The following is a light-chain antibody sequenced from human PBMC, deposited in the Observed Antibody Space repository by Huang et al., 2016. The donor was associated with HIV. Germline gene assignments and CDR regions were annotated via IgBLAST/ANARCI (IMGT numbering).Light chain of an antibody. CDR3: QQYYSIPWT. CDR2: WAS. CDR1: QSVLYSSNNKNY. Sequence: DIVMTQSPDSLAVSLGERATIDCKSSQSVLYSSNNKNYLAWYQQKSGQSPKLLMYWASTRESGVPDRFSGSGSGTDFTLTISSLQAEDVAVYFCQQYYSIPWTFGQGTKVEVK. V-gene: IGKV4-1*01. J-gene: IGKJ1*01.